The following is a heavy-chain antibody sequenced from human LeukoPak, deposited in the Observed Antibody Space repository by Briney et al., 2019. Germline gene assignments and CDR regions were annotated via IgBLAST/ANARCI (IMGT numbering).Heavy chain of an antibody. CDR3: ARLSYGYDY. CDR2: MNPNSGNT. D-gene: IGHD5-18*01. CDR1: GYTFTSYA. J-gene: IGHJ4*02. V-gene: IGHV1-8*01. Sequence: ASVKVSCKASGYTFTSYAINWVRQATGQGLEWMGWMNPNSGNTGYAQKFQGRVTISRNTSISTAYMELGSLRSEDTAVYYCARLSYGYDYWGQGTLVTVSS.